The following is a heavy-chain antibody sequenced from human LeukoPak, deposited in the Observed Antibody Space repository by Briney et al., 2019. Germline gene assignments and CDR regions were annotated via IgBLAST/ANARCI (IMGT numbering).Heavy chain of an antibody. V-gene: IGHV3-23*01. CDR2: ISSSGDIT. CDR3: AKDRPNYYESNGHYYRLNGDY. Sequence: PGGSLRLSCAASGFTFNNYAMSWVRQAPGKGLEGVSAISSSGDITFYAASVKGRFTISRDNSRSTLYLQMNSLRAEDAAVYYCAKDRPNYYESNGHYYRLNGDYWGQGTLVTVSS. J-gene: IGHJ4*02. D-gene: IGHD3-22*01. CDR1: GFTFNNYA.